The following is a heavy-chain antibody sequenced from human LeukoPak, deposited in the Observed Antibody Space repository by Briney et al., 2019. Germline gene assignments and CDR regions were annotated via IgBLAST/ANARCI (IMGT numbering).Heavy chain of an antibody. CDR1: GGSFSGYY. CDR3: ASVELATTDFDY. V-gene: IGHV4-34*01. CDR2: ISHSGSTT. Sequence: SETLSLTCAVYGGSFSGYYWSWIRQPPGKGLEWIGEISHSGSTTNYNPSLKSRVTISVDTSKSQFSLKLSSVTAADTAVYYCASVELATTDFDYWGQGTLVTASS. J-gene: IGHJ4*02. D-gene: IGHD5-24*01.